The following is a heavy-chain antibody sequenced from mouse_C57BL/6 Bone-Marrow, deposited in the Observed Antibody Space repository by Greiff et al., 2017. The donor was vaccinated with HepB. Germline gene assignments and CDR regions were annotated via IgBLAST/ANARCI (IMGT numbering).Heavy chain of an antibody. V-gene: IGHV5-4*01. CDR3: ARGLNYYGSSYGGY. Sequence: EVHLVESGGGLVKPGGSLKLSCAASGFTFSSYAMSWVRQTPEKRLEWVATISDGGSYTYYPDNVKGRFTISRDNAKNNLYLQMSHLKSEDTAMYYCARGLNYYGSSYGGYWGQGTTLTVSS. J-gene: IGHJ2*01. CDR2: ISDGGSYT. D-gene: IGHD1-1*01. CDR1: GFTFSSYA.